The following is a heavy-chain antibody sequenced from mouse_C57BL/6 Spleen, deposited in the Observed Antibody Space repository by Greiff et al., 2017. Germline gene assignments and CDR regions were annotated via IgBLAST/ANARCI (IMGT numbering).Heavy chain of an antibody. CDR1: GYTFTSYW. J-gene: IGHJ3*01. V-gene: IGHV1-59*01. CDR2: IDPSDSYT. D-gene: IGHD2-5*01. Sequence: QVQLKQPGAELVRPGTSVQLSCKASGYTFTSYWIHWVKQRPGQGLEWIGVIDPSDSYTNYNQKVKGKATLTVDTSSSTASMQLSSLTSEDAAVYYCAGWSNPFAYWGQGTLVTVSA. CDR3: AGWSNPFAY.